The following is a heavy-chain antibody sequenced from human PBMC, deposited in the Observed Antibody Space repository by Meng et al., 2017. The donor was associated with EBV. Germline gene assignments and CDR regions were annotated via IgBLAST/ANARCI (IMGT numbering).Heavy chain of an antibody. CDR3: ASESGRGYTPDY. J-gene: IGHJ4*02. CDR2: FLPTLGAP. CDR1: GGPFRNYA. V-gene: IGHV1-69*01. Sequence: QLRLVQSAAEVKKPGSSVKVSCKTSGGPFRNYAISWVRQAPGQGLEWLGGFLPTLGAPNYAQKFHGRVSITADESTSTHYMDLSSLRSEDTAVYYCASESGRGYTPDYWGQGTLVTVSS. D-gene: IGHD3-10*01.